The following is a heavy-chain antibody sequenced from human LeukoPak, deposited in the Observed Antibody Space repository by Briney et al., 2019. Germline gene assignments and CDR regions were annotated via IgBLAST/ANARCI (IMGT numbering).Heavy chain of an antibody. V-gene: IGHV4-34*01. CDR3: ARGRRYYDSSGYYYFDY. J-gene: IGHJ4*02. CDR2: INHSGST. Sequence: SETLSLTCAVYGGSFSGYYWSWIRQPPGKGLEWIGEINHSGSTNYNPSLKSRVTISVDTSKNQFSLKLSSVTAADTAVYYCARGRRYYDSSGYYYFDYWGQGTLVTVSS. CDR1: GGSFSGYY. D-gene: IGHD3-22*01.